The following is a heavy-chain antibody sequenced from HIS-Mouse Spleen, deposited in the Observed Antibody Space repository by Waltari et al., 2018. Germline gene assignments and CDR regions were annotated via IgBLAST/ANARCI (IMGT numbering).Heavy chain of an antibody. Sequence: EVQLVESGGGLVQPGGSLRLSCAASGFTVSSNYMSWVRRAPGKGLGGVSVIYRGGSTYYAESGKGRFTISRDNSKITLYLKMNSLRAEDTAVYYCARSGAGEGVWGQGTLVTVSS. CDR2: IYRGGST. CDR3: ARSGAGEGV. D-gene: IGHD7-27*01. V-gene: IGHV3-66*01. J-gene: IGHJ4*02. CDR1: GFTVSSNY.